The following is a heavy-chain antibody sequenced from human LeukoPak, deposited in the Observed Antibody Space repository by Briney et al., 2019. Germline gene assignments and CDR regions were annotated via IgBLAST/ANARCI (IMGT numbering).Heavy chain of an antibody. CDR1: GFTFSSHW. CDR3: ARDGPYFYDTSGYYIKIPFDY. D-gene: IGHD3-22*01. Sequence: GGSLRLSCAASGFTFSSHWMHWVRQAPGKGLVWVSRINSDGSSTTYADSVKGRFTISRDNAKNTLYLQMNSLRVEDTAVYYCARDGPYFYDTSGYYIKIPFDYWGQGTLVTVSS. V-gene: IGHV3-74*01. J-gene: IGHJ4*02. CDR2: INSDGSST.